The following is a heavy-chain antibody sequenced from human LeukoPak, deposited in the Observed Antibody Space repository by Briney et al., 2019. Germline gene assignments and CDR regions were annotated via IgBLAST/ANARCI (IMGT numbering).Heavy chain of an antibody. J-gene: IGHJ3*02. V-gene: IGHV3-21*01. CDR2: ISSSSSYI. D-gene: IGHD1-26*01. CDR3: ARDRGSGTYDAFDI. CDR1: GFTFSSYS. Sequence: GGSLRLSCAASGFTFSSYSMNWVRQAPGKGLEWVSSISSSSSYIYYVDSVKGRFTISRDNAKNSLYLQMNSLRAEDTAVYYCARDRGSGTYDAFDIWGQGTMVTVSS.